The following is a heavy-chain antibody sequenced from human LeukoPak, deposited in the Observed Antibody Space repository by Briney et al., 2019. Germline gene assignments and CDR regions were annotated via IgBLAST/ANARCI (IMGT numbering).Heavy chain of an antibody. D-gene: IGHD5-18*01. J-gene: IGHJ4*02. CDR1: GFTFSSYS. Sequence: GGSLRPSCAASGFTFSSYSMNWVRQAPGKGLEWVSAISGSGGSTYYADSVKGRFTISRDNSKNTLYLQMNSLRAEDTAVYYCAKDFRSYGVGYFDYWGQGTLVTVSS. CDR3: AKDFRSYGVGYFDY. CDR2: ISGSGGST. V-gene: IGHV3-23*01.